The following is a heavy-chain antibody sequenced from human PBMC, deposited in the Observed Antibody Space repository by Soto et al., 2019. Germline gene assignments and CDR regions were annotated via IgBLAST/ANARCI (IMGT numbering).Heavy chain of an antibody. CDR1: GYTFTSYD. CDR2: INASNGNT. D-gene: IGHD1-26*01. CDR3: ARGYTFPFDP. V-gene: IGHV1-3*01. Sequence: ASVKVSCKASGYTFTSYDINWVRQATGQRLEWMGWINASNGNTKYSQKFQGRVTVTRDTSASTAYMELSSLRSEDTAVYYCARGYTFPFDPWGQGTLVTVSS. J-gene: IGHJ5*02.